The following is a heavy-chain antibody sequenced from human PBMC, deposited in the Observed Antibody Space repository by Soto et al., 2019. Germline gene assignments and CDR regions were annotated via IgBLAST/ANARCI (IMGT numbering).Heavy chain of an antibody. CDR2: IIPIFGTA. V-gene: IGHV1-69*06. CDR3: ARDRWLLVVSGYYYGMDV. CDR1: GGTFSSYA. J-gene: IGHJ6*02. D-gene: IGHD5-18*01. Sequence: QVQLVQSGAEVKKPGSSVKVSCKASGGTFSSYAISWVRQAPGQGLEWMGGIIPIFGTANYAQKFQGRVTITADKSTSTAYMELSSLRSEDTAVYYCARDRWLLVVSGYYYGMDVWGQGTTVTVSS.